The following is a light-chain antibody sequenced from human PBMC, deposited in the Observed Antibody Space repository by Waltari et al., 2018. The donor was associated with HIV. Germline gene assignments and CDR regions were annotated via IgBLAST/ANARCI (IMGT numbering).Light chain of an antibody. CDR3: AVWDDRLSGRL. CDR2: RKS. CDR1: TSNVRNNY. V-gene: IGLV1-47*01. Sequence: QSVLAQPRSVSGTPGQTVNISCSGSTSNVRNNYVYWYQQVTGGAPKLLIYRKSQRPFWVPGRFSGAKSGTSASLAISGLRTEDEAEYYCAVWDDRLSGRLFGGGTKVTVL. J-gene: IGLJ2*01.